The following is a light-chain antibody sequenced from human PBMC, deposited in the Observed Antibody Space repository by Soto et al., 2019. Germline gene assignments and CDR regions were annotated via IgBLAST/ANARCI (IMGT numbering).Light chain of an antibody. CDR3: QQYQNLWT. Sequence: IGMTQSRATLSVSPGERATLSCRASQTIYSNVAWYQQRPGQPPRLLIYRASSRATGIPARFSGSGSGTEFTLTINSLQSEDFAVYYCQQYQNLWTFGQGTKVE. CDR2: RAS. V-gene: IGKV3-15*01. CDR1: QTIYSN. J-gene: IGKJ1*01.